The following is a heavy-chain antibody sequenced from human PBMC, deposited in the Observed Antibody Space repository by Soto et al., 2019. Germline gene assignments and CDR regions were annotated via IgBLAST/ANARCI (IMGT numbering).Heavy chain of an antibody. J-gene: IGHJ6*03. CDR2: ISESGGNS. Sequence: EVQLLESGGGLVQPGGSLRLSCAASGFTFSNYAMTWVRRAPGKGLEWVSGISESGGNSYYADSVSGRFTISRDYSKNTLYLQMNSLRAEDTAVYYCAKGPRYFASGGYYMDVWGKGTSVAVSS. D-gene: IGHD3-9*01. V-gene: IGHV3-23*01. CDR3: AKGPRYFASGGYYMDV. CDR1: GFTFSNYA.